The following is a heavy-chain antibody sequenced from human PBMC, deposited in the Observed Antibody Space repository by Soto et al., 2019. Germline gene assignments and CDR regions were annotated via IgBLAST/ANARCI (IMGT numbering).Heavy chain of an antibody. CDR1: GYTFTSYG. Sequence: GASVKVSCKASGYTFTSYGISWVRQAPGQGLEWMGWISAYNGNTNYAQKLQGRVTMTTDTSTSTAYMELRSLRSDDTAVYYCARDPRSGYSPFYYDGMDVWGQGTTVTVSS. CDR2: ISAYNGNT. J-gene: IGHJ6*02. CDR3: ARDPRSGYSPFYYDGMDV. V-gene: IGHV1-18*04. D-gene: IGHD3-3*01.